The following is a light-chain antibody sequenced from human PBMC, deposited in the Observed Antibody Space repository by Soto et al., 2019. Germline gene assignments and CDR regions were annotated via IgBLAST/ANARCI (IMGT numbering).Light chain of an antibody. Sequence: IQMAQAXATLFTSLSDXXXXXXXVSQSISSHLAWYQHKXGKAPELLIYDASXLVNGVPARFSGSGSGTYFTLTISSLQAEDLATYYCQQSYTTPITFGGGTKVDIK. CDR2: DAS. J-gene: IGKJ4*01. CDR1: QSISSH. CDR3: QQSYTTPIT. V-gene: IGKV1-39*01.